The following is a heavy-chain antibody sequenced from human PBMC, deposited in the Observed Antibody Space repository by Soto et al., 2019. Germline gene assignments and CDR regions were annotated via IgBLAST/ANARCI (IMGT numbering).Heavy chain of an antibody. Sequence: GGSLRLSCTASGFTFGDYAMSWVRQAPGKGLEWVGFIRSKAYGGTTEYAASVKGRFTISRDDSKSIAYLQMNSLKTEDTAVYYCTTREFDPWGQGTLVTGLL. V-gene: IGHV3-49*04. CDR2: IRSKAYGGTT. J-gene: IGHJ5*02. CDR3: TTREFDP. CDR1: GFTFGDYA.